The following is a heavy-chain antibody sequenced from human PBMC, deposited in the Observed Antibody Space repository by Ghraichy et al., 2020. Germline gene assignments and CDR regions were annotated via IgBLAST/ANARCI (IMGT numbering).Heavy chain of an antibody. CDR2: ISSSSSTI. CDR1: GFTFSSYS. V-gene: IGHV3-48*02. D-gene: IGHD3-10*01. Sequence: VGSLRLSCAASGFTFSSYSMNWVRQAPGKGLEWVSYISSSSSTIYYADSVKGRFTISRDNAKNSLYLQMNSLRDEDTAVYYCAREVGRDYYGSGSYDDWYFDLWGRGTLVTVSS. J-gene: IGHJ2*01. CDR3: AREVGRDYYGSGSYDDWYFDL.